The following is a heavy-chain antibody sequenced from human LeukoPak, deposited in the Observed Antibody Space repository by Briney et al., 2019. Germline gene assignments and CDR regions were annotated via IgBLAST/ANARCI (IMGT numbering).Heavy chain of an antibody. D-gene: IGHD2-8*01. CDR3: ARVGCTNGVCYLFDY. CDR1: GGSFSGYY. Sequence: SETLSLTCPVYGGSFSGYYWSWIRQPPGKGLEWIGEINHSGSTNYNPSLKSRVTISVDTTKNQFSLKLSSVTAADTAVYYCARVGCTNGVCYLFDYWGQGTLVTVSS. V-gene: IGHV4-34*01. CDR2: INHSGST. J-gene: IGHJ4*02.